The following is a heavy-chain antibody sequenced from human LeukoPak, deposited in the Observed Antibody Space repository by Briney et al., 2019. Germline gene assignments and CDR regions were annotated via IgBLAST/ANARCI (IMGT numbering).Heavy chain of an antibody. Sequence: GGSLRLSCAASGFTFSSYWMTWVRQAPGKGLEWVANIKEDGSEKYYVDSMKGRFTISRDNAKNSLYLQMNSLRAEDTSVYYCARPKGVRGFPLDYWGQGTLVTVSS. D-gene: IGHD3-10*01. CDR1: GFTFSSYW. V-gene: IGHV3-7*01. J-gene: IGHJ4*02. CDR3: ARPKGVRGFPLDY. CDR2: IKEDGSEK.